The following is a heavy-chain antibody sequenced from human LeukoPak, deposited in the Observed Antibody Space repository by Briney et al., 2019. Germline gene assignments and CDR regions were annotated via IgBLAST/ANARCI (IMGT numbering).Heavy chain of an antibody. CDR3: AKAFVEMATMIDY. CDR2: ISWNSGSI. CDR1: GFTFEDYA. Sequence: GGSLRLSCEASGFTFEDYAMHWVRQAQGKGLKWVSGISWNSGSIGYADSVKGRFTISRDNAKNSLYLQMNSLRAEDTALYYCAKAFVEMATMIDYWGQGTLVTVSS. J-gene: IGHJ4*02. V-gene: IGHV3-9*01. D-gene: IGHD5-24*01.